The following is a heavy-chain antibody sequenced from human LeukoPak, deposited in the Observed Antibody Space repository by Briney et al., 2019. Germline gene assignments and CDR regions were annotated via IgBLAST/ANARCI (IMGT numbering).Heavy chain of an antibody. V-gene: IGHV4-61*02. J-gene: IGHJ5*01. CDR1: GGSISSGSYY. CDR3: AREYDS. CDR2: ISISGST. Sequence: SQTLSLTCTVSGGSISSGSYYWSWIRQPAGKGLEWIGRISISGSTNYNPSLRSQVTMSVDTSKNQFYLKLSSVTAADTAVYYCAREYDSWGQGTLVTVSS.